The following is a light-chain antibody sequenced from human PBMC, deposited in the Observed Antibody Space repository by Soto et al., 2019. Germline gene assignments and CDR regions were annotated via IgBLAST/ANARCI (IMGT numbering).Light chain of an antibody. CDR1: SSDVGGYNY. Sequence: QSALTQPPSASGSPGQSVTISCTGTSSDVGGYNYVSWYQQHPGKAPKFLIFEVSRPPTWVPDRFAGSKSGNTASLTVSGLQADDEAEYYCSSYAGSNNPVIFGGGTKLTVL. J-gene: IGLJ2*01. V-gene: IGLV2-8*01. CDR2: EVS. CDR3: SSYAGSNNPVI.